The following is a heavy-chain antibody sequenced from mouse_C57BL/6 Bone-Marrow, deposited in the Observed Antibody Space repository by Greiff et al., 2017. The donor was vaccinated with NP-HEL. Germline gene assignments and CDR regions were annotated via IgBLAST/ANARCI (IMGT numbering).Heavy chain of an antibody. D-gene: IGHD1-1*01. Sequence: QVQLQQPGAELVRPGTSVKLSCKASGYTFTSYWMHWVKQRPGQGLEWIGVIDPSDSYTNYNQKFKGKATLTVDTSSSTAYLQLSSLTSEDSAVYYCARYHNGSSYDYWGQGTTRTVSS. J-gene: IGHJ2*01. V-gene: IGHV1-59*01. CDR1: GYTFTSYW. CDR2: IDPSDSYT. CDR3: ARYHNGSSYDY.